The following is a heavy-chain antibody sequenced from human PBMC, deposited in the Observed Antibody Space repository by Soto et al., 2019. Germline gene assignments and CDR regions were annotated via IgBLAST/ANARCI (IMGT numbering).Heavy chain of an antibody. CDR3: ARDAYDSSGYYLEYFQH. V-gene: IGHV1-3*01. CDR2: INAGNGNT. Sequence: ASVKVSCKASGYTFTSYAMHWVRQAPGQRLEWMGWINAGNGNTKYSQKFQGRVTITRDTSASTAYMELSSLRSEDTAVYYCARDAYDSSGYYLEYFQHWGQGTLVTVSS. J-gene: IGHJ1*01. D-gene: IGHD3-22*01. CDR1: GYTFTSYA.